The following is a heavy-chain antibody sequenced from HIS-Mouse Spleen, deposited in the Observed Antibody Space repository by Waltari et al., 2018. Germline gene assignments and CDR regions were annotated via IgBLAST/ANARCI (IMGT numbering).Heavy chain of an antibody. Sequence: QLQLQESGPGLVKPSETLSLTCPVPGGSISSSSYSWGWIRQPPGKGLEWIGSIYYSGSTYYNPSLKSRVTISVDTSKNQFSLKLSSVTAADTAVYYCAREIPYSSSWYDWYFDLWGRGTLVTVSS. CDR3: AREIPYSSSWYDWYFDL. CDR1: GGSISSSSYS. V-gene: IGHV4-39*07. D-gene: IGHD6-13*01. J-gene: IGHJ2*01. CDR2: IYYSGST.